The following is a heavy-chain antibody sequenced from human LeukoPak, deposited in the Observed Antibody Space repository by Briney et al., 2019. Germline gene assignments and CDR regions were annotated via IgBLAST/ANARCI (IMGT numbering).Heavy chain of an antibody. V-gene: IGHV1-69*02. D-gene: IGHD1-26*01. CDR1: GGTFSSYT. J-gene: IGHJ6*03. CDR3: ARYIVGARDNYMDV. CDR2: IIPILGIA. Sequence: ASVKVSCKASGGTFSSYTISWVRQAPGQGLEWMGRIIPILGIANYAQKFQGRVTITADESTSTAYMELSSLRSEDTAVYYCARYIVGARDNYMDVWGKGTTVTVSS.